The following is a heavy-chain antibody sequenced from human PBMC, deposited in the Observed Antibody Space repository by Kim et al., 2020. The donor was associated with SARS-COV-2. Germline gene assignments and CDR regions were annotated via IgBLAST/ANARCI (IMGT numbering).Heavy chain of an antibody. CDR2: IYSGGGST. CDR1: GFTFSIYA. V-gene: IGHV3-23*03. Sequence: GGSLRLSCAASGFTFSIYAMNWVRQAPGKGLEWVSVIYSGGGSTYYADSVKGRFTISRDNSKNTLYLQMSSLRAEDTAVYYCARDFSTSETYYEGGFGCWGQGTLVTVSS. J-gene: IGHJ4*02. D-gene: IGHD1-26*01. CDR3: ARDFSTSETYYEGGFGC.